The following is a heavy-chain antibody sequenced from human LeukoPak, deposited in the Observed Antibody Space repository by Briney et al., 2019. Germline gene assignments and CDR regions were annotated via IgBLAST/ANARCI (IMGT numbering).Heavy chain of an antibody. CDR1: GGSISSYY. CDR2: IYYSGST. Sequence: SETLSLTCTVSGGSISSYYWSWIRQPPGKGLEWIGYIYYSGSTNYNPSLKSRVTISVDTSKNQFSLKLSSVTAADTAVYYCTQQGYYGSGSYPNTPFDYWGQGTLVTVSS. D-gene: IGHD3-10*01. J-gene: IGHJ4*02. CDR3: TQQGYYGSGSYPNTPFDY. V-gene: IGHV4-59*01.